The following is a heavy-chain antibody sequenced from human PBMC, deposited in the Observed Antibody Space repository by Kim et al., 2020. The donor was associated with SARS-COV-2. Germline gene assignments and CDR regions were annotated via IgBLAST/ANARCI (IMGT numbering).Heavy chain of an antibody. J-gene: IGHJ5*02. D-gene: IGHD3-16*02. CDR1: GGSFSGYY. CDR3: ARTWSYDYVWGSYRSSNWFDP. Sequence: SETLSLTCAVYGGSFSGYYWSWIRQPPGKGLEWIGEINHSGSTNYNPSLKSRVTISVDTSKNQFSLKLSSVTAADTAVYYCARTWSYDYVWGSYRSSNWFDPWGQGTLVTVSS. CDR2: INHSGST. V-gene: IGHV4-34*01.